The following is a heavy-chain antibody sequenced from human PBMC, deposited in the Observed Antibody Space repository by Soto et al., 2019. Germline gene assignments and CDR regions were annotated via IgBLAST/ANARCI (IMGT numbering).Heavy chain of an antibody. CDR3: ARVGPSVVNYYYYYMDV. CDR2: INPSGGST. J-gene: IGHJ6*03. Sequence: ASVKVSCKASGYTFTSYYMHWVRQAPGQGLEWMGIINPSGGSTSYAQKFQGRVTMTRDTSTSTVYMELSSLRSEDTAVYYCARVGPSVVNYYYYYMDVWGKGTTVTVSS. D-gene: IGHD2-15*01. CDR1: GYTFTSYY. V-gene: IGHV1-46*01.